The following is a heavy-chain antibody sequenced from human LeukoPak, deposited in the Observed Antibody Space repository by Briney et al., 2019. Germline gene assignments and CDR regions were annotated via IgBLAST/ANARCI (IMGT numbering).Heavy chain of an antibody. CDR2: INTNTGNP. CDR3: ARVELQWPVGVNYYYYGMDV. D-gene: IGHD6-19*01. V-gene: IGHV7-4-1*02. Sequence: ASVKVSCKASGYTFTSYAMNWARQAPGQGLEWMGWINTNTGNPTYAQGFTGRFVFSLDTSVSTAYLQISSLKAEDTAVYYCARVELQWPVGVNYYYYGMDVWAKGPRSPSP. J-gene: IGHJ6*02. CDR1: GYTFTSYA.